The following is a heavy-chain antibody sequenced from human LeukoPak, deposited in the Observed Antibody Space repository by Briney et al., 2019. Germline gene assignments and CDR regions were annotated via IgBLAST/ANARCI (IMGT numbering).Heavy chain of an antibody. CDR1: TFAFTSYG. Sequence: GGSLRLSCAASTFAFTSYGMHWVRQAPGKGLEWVAYMKYDGTIRFHADAVKGRFTISRDNSNNTLFLQMNSLRPEDTALYYCANMMFASAYSPFDYWCRGALVTVS. J-gene: IGHJ4*02. CDR3: ANMMFASAYSPFDY. V-gene: IGHV3-30*02. D-gene: IGHD3/OR15-3a*01. CDR2: MKYDGTIR.